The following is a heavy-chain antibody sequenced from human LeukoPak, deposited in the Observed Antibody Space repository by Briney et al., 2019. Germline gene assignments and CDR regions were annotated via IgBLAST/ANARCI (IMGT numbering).Heavy chain of an antibody. CDR2: ISNSGGST. CDR1: GFTFSSYA. J-gene: IGHJ4*02. D-gene: IGHD6-19*01. V-gene: IGHV3-23*01. Sequence: PGGSLRLSCAASGFTFSSYAMSWVRQAPGKGLEWVSAISNSGGSTYYADSVKGRFTISRDNSKNTLYLQVNSLRVEDTAFYYCAKDNRRHYTSGPNPDSLHWGQGALVTVSS. CDR3: AKDNRRHYTSGPNPDSLH.